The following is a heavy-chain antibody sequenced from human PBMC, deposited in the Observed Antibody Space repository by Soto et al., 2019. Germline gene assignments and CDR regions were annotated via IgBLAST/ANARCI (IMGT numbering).Heavy chain of an antibody. Sequence: ASVKVSCKASGYTFTSYYMHWVRQAPGQGLEWMGIINPSGGSTSYAQKFQGRVTMTRDTSTSTVYMELSSLRSEDTAVYYCARELVGAPSRMVLRYYYYYGMDVWGQGTTVTVSS. D-gene: IGHD1-26*01. J-gene: IGHJ6*02. V-gene: IGHV1-46*01. CDR3: ARELVGAPSRMVLRYYYYYGMDV. CDR2: INPSGGST. CDR1: GYTFTSYY.